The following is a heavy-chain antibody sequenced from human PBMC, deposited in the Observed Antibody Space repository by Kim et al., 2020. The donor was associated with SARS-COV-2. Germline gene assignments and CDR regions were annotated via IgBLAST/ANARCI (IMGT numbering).Heavy chain of an antibody. CDR3: VRRKGNGDQLDY. CDR2: IYYSGNT. CDR1: GGSIRTTSYY. V-gene: IGHV4-39*01. Sequence: SETLSLTCTVSGGSIRTTSYYWGWIRQPPGKGLEWIGNIYYSGNTYYNPSLRSRVTISIDTSKNQFSLNLSSVNAADTAVYYCVRRKGNGDQLDYWGQG. J-gene: IGHJ4*02. D-gene: IGHD4-17*01.